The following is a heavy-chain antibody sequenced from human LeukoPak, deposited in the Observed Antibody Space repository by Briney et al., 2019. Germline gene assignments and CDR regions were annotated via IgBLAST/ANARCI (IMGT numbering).Heavy chain of an antibody. J-gene: IGHJ5*02. CDR1: GGSISCHSYY. Sequence: PSETLSLTCTVSGGSISCHSYYWSWIRQPAWKGLEWIGLIYTSGTTNYNPSLKSRVTISIDTSKNQFSLKLSSVTAADTAVYYCARDFPPWGQGILVTVSS. CDR3: ARDFPP. V-gene: IGHV4-61*02. CDR2: IYTSGTT.